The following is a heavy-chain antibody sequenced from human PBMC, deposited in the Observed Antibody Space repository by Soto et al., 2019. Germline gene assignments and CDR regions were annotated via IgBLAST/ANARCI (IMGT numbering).Heavy chain of an antibody. CDR1: GYTFTKYD. V-gene: IGHV1-18*04. D-gene: IGHD3-3*01. J-gene: IGHJ4*02. Sequence: ASVKVSCKASGYTFTKYDISWVRQAPGQGLEWLGLISPNSGRPSYAQKFEGRVTMTTDTSTTTAYLELRSVRSDDTAVYYCVRQYYDFWTDYPDFDYWGQGTLVTVSS. CDR2: ISPNSGRP. CDR3: VRQYYDFWTDYPDFDY.